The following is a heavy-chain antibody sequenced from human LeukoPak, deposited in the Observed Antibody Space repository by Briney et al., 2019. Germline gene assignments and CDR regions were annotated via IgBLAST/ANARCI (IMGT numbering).Heavy chain of an antibody. V-gene: IGHV1-69*05. Sequence: ASVKVSCKASGGTFSSYAISWVRQAPGQGLEWMGGIIPIFGTANYAQKFQGRVTTTTDESTSTAYMELSSLRSEDTAVYYCASGYDILTGYSRGYYFDYWGQGTLVTVSS. D-gene: IGHD3-9*01. CDR2: IIPIFGTA. J-gene: IGHJ4*02. CDR3: ASGYDILTGYSRGYYFDY. CDR1: GGTFSSYA.